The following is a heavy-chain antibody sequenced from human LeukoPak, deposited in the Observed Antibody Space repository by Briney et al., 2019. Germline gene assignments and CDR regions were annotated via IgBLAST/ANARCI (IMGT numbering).Heavy chain of an antibody. D-gene: IGHD6-19*01. CDR2: INPNSGGT. J-gene: IGHJ4*02. V-gene: IGHV1-2*02. CDR3: ARVQRSQWLVQYYFDY. CDR1: GYTFTGYY. Sequence: ASVKVSCKASGYTFTGYYMHWVRQAPGQGLEWMGWINPNSGGTNYAQKFQGRVTMTRDTSISTAYMELSRLRSDDTAVYYCARVQRSQWLVQYYFDYWGQGTLVTVSS.